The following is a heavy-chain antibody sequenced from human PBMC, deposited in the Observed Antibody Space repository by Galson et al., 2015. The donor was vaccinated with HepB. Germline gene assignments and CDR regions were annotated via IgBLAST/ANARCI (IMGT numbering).Heavy chain of an antibody. Sequence: SVKVSCKASGYTFTSYGISWVRQAPGQGLEWMGWISAYNGNTNYAQKLQGRVTMTTDTSTSTAYMELRSLRSDDTAVYYCASAGITYYYDSSGYYRQGKYYYGMDVWGQGTTVTVSS. CDR2: ISAYNGNT. CDR1: GYTFTSYG. CDR3: ASAGITYYYDSSGYYRQGKYYYGMDV. D-gene: IGHD3-22*01. J-gene: IGHJ6*02. V-gene: IGHV1-18*04.